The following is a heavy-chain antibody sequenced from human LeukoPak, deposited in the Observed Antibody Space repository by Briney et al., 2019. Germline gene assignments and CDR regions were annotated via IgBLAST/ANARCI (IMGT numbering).Heavy chain of an antibody. J-gene: IGHJ4*02. D-gene: IGHD3-22*01. Sequence: GRSLRLSCAASGFTFSSYGMHWVRQAPGKGLEWVAVISYDGSNKYYADSVKGRFTISRDNSKNTLYLQMNSLRAEDTAVYYCAKEATYYYDSSGSYYTDYFDYWGQGTLVTVSS. CDR1: GFTFSSYG. V-gene: IGHV3-30*18. CDR3: AKEATYYYDSSGSYYTDYFDY. CDR2: ISYDGSNK.